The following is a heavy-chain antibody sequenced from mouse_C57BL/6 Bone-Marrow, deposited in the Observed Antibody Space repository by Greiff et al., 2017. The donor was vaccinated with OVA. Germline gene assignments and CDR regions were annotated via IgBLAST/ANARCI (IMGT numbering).Heavy chain of an antibody. CDR1: GYAFSSSW. CDR2: IYPGDGDT. D-gene: IGHD2-3*01. J-gene: IGHJ3*01. CDR3: ASYDGYYPWFAD. V-gene: IGHV1-82*01. Sequence: QVQLQQSGPELVKPGASVKISCKASGYAFSSSWMNWVKQRPGKGLEWIGRIYPGDGDTNYNGKFKGKATLTANKSSSTAYMQLSSLTSEDSAVYFCASYDGYYPWFADWGQGTRVTVSA.